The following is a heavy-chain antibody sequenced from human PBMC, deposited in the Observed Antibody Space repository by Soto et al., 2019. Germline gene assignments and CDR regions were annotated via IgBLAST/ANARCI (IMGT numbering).Heavy chain of an antibody. CDR2: ISGSGGST. J-gene: IGHJ4*02. CDR1: VFTFSSYA. Sequence: PWWSLRLSCSASVFTFSSYAMSWFRQAPGKGLEWVSAISGSGGSTYYADSVKGRFTISRDNSKNTLYLQMNSLRAEDTAVYYCAKRGSAITMVRGVNDYWGQGTLVTVSS. CDR3: AKRGSAITMVRGVNDY. D-gene: IGHD3-10*01. V-gene: IGHV3-23*01.